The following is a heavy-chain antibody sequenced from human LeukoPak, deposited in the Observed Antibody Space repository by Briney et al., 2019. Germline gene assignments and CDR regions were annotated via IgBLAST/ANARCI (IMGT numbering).Heavy chain of an antibody. J-gene: IGHJ4*02. D-gene: IGHD2-2*01. V-gene: IGHV3-23*01. CDR3: ASYDRYFDY. CDR2: ISGRDGST. Sequence: GGSLRLSCAASGFTFSSYAMSWVRQAPGKGLEWVSSISGRDGSTYYASSVKGRFTISRDDSKNTLYLQMDSLRAEDTAVYYCASYDRYFDYWGQGTLVTVSS. CDR1: GFTFSSYA.